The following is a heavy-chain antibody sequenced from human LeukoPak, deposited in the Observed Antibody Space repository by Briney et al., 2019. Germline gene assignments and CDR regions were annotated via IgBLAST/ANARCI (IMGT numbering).Heavy chain of an antibody. CDR1: GGSISSYY. V-gene: IGHV4-59*01. D-gene: IGHD1-1*01. J-gene: IGHJ4*02. Sequence: YPSETLSLTCTVSGGSISSYYWSWIRQPPGKGLEWIGYIYYSGSTYYNPSLKSRVTISVDTSKNLFSLKLSSVTAADTVVYYCAKVQRPLDGADYWGQGTLVTVSS. CDR3: AKVQRPLDGADY. CDR2: IYYSGST.